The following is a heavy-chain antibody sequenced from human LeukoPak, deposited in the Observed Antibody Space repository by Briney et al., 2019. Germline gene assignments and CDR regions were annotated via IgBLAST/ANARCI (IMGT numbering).Heavy chain of an antibody. CDR1: GFTFSSSW. J-gene: IGHJ4*02. Sequence: RGGSLRLSCAASGFTFSSSWMTLVRQAPGKGLERVSNIKANGSEKYYVDYVKGRFTISRDNAKNSLYLQMNSLRAEDTAVYYCARDQRASPAPADSWGQGTLVTVSS. CDR3: ARDQRASPAPADS. D-gene: IGHD2-15*01. V-gene: IGHV3-7*01. CDR2: IKANGSEK.